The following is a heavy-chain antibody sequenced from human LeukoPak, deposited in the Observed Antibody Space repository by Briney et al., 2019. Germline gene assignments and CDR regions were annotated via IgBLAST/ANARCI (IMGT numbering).Heavy chain of an antibody. D-gene: IGHD6-13*01. V-gene: IGHV1-69*13. CDR1: GGTFSSYA. CDR3: ARFSIAAAGTFDY. Sequence: SVKVSCKAFGGTFSSYAISWVRQAPGQGLEWMGGIIPIFGTANYAQKFQGRVTITADESTSTAYMELSSLRSEGTAVYYCARFSIAAAGTFDYWGQGTLVTVSS. CDR2: IIPIFGTA. J-gene: IGHJ4*02.